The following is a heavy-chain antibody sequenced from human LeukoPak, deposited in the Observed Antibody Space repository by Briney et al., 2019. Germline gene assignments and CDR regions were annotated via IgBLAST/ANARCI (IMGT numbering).Heavy chain of an antibody. CDR3: ARDRRFWSGYYTPFDY. Sequence: PSETLSLTCTVSGGSISSSSYYWGWSRQPAGKGLEWIGRIYTSGSTNYNPSLKSRVTISVDTSKNQFSLKLSSVTAADTAVYYCARDRRFWSGYYTPFDYWGQGTLVTVSS. V-gene: IGHV4-61*02. J-gene: IGHJ4*02. CDR1: GGSISSSSYY. D-gene: IGHD3-3*01. CDR2: IYTSGST.